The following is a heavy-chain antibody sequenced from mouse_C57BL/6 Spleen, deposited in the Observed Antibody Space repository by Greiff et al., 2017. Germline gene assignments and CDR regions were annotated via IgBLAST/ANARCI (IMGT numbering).Heavy chain of an antibody. J-gene: IGHJ1*03. CDR1: GYAFTNYL. Sequence: QVQLQQSGAELVRPGTSVKVSCKASGYAFTNYLIEWVKQRPGQGLEWIGVLNPGSGGTNYNEKFKGKATLTADKSSSTAYMQLSSLPSEDSAVYFCTRDYYGSSYGYIDVWGTGTTVTVSS. D-gene: IGHD1-1*01. V-gene: IGHV1-54*01. CDR3: TRDYYGSSYGYIDV. CDR2: LNPGSGGT.